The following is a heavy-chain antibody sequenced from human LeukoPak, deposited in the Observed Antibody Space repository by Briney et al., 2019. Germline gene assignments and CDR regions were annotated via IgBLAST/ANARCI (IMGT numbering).Heavy chain of an antibody. V-gene: IGHV4-59*01. Sequence: SETLSLTCTVSGGSMNNYYWTWIRQPPGKGLEWIAYIFYSGSTNYNPSLKSRVTISVDTSKNQFSLKLNSVTATDTAVYYCARLRGNYFPDYWGQGTLVTVSS. J-gene: IGHJ4*02. CDR3: ARLRGNYFPDY. CDR2: IFYSGST. D-gene: IGHD2/OR15-2a*01. CDR1: GGSMNNYY.